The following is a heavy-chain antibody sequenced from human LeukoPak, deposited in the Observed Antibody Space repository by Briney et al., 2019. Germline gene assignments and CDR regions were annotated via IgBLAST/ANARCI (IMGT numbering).Heavy chain of an antibody. CDR3: ARAMLNDAFDI. J-gene: IGHJ3*02. Sequence: ASVKVSCKASGYTFTSYYMHWVRQAPGQGLEWMGIINPSGGSTSYAQKFQGRVTMTRDTSTSTVYMELSSLRSDDTAVYYCARAMLNDAFDIWGQGTMVTVSS. CDR2: INPSGGST. V-gene: IGHV1-46*01. D-gene: IGHD2-2*01. CDR1: GYTFTSYY.